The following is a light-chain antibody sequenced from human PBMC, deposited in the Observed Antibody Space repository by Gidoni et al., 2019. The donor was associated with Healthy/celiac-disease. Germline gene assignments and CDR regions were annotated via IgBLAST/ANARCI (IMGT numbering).Light chain of an antibody. CDR3: QQYYSPPLT. CDR2: WAY. V-gene: IGKV4-1*01. Sequence: DIVLTQSPDSLAGSLRDKSTINCKSSQSVLYSYNKQNYLAWDQQKPGPPPKLLIYWAYTRESGVPDRFSGSGSGTDSPLTISSLQVEDVAVYYCQQYYSPPLTFGQGTKVEIK. J-gene: IGKJ1*01. CDR1: QSVLYSYNKQNY.